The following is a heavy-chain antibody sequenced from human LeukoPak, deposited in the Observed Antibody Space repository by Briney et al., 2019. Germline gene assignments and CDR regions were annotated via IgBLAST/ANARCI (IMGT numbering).Heavy chain of an antibody. CDR3: ARGWEYYYDSSGPLDAFDI. J-gene: IGHJ3*02. Sequence: PSETLSLTCTVSGGSISSGGYYWGWIRQHPGKGLEWLGYIYYSGSTYYNPSLKSRVTISVDTSKNQFSLKLSSVTAADTAVYYCARGWEYYYDSSGPLDAFDIWGQGTMVTVSS. D-gene: IGHD3-22*01. V-gene: IGHV4-31*03. CDR2: IYYSGST. CDR1: GGSISSGGYY.